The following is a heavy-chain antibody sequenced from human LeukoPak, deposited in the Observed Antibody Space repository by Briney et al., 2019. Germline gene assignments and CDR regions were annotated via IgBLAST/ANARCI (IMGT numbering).Heavy chain of an antibody. CDR3: ARDIDTYYYGSGSYYKGPTNTWFDP. CDR1: GGSISSYY. D-gene: IGHD3-10*01. V-gene: IGHV4-4*07. J-gene: IGHJ5*02. CDR2: IYTSGST. Sequence: PSETLSLTCTVSGGSISSYYWSWIRQPAGKGLEWIGRIYTSGSTNYNPSLKSRVTISVDTSKNQFSLKLSSVTAADTAVYYCARDIDTYYYGSGSYYKGPTNTWFDPWGQGTLVTVSS.